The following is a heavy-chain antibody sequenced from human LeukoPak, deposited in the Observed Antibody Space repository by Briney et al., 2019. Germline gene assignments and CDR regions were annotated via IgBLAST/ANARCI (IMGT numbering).Heavy chain of an antibody. Sequence: PSETLSLTCTVSGGSISGYYWSWIRQPPGKGLEWIGYIYYSGSTSYNPSLKSRVTISIDTSKNQFSLKVSSVTAADTAVYYCARGSYWYDPWGQGTLVTVSS. CDR3: ARGSYWYDP. J-gene: IGHJ5*02. CDR2: IYYSGST. V-gene: IGHV4-59*01. CDR1: GGSISGYY. D-gene: IGHD1-14*01.